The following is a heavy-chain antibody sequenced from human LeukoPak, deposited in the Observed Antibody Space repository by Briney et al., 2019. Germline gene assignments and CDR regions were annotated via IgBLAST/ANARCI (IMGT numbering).Heavy chain of an antibody. CDR1: GGSFSGYY. CDR3: ARIIVIITTVSLAFDI. V-gene: IGHV4-34*01. CDR2: INHSGST. Sequence: SETLSLTCAVYGGSFSGYYWSWIRQPPGKGLEWIGEINHSGSTYYKPSLKSRVTVSVDTSKNQFSLKLSSVTAADTAVYYCARIIVIITTVSLAFDIWGQGTMVTVSS. J-gene: IGHJ3*02. D-gene: IGHD3-22*01.